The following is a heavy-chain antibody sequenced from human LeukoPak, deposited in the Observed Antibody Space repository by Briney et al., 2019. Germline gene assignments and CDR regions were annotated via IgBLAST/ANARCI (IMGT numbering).Heavy chain of an antibody. CDR3: ARASGHRRYYFDY. CDR1: GLTFSSYE. J-gene: IGHJ4*02. CDR2: ISSSGSTI. Sequence: GSLRLSCAASGLTFSSYEMNWVRQAPGKGLEWVSYISSSGSTIYYADSVKGRFTFSRDNAKNSLYLQMNSLRAEDTAVYYCARASGHRRYYFDYWGQGTLVTVSS. V-gene: IGHV3-48*03. D-gene: IGHD3-3*01.